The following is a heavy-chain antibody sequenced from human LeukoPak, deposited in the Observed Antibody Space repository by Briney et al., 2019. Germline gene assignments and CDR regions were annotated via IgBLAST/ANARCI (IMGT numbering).Heavy chain of an antibody. D-gene: IGHD3-22*01. Sequence: ASVKVSCKASGYTFTSYGISWVRQAPGQGLEWMGWINPNSGGTNYAQKFQGRVTMTRDTSISTAYMELSRLRSDDTAVYYCASYDSSGYYDYWGQGTLVTVSS. CDR1: GYTFTSYG. J-gene: IGHJ4*02. CDR2: INPNSGGT. CDR3: ASYDSSGYYDY. V-gene: IGHV1-2*02.